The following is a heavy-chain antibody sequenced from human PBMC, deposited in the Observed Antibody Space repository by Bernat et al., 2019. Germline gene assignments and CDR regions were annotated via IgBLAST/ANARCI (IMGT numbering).Heavy chain of an antibody. Sequence: QVQLVQSGAEVKKPGSSVKVSCKASGGTFSSYTISWVRQAPGQGLEWMGRIIPILGIANYAQKFQGRVTITADKSTSTAYMELSSLRSEDTAVYYCARETYCYGSGRGWFDPWGQGTLVTVSS. CDR2: IIPILGIA. CDR3: ARETYCYGSGRGWFDP. V-gene: IGHV1-69*08. J-gene: IGHJ5*02. CDR1: GGTFSSYT. D-gene: IGHD3-10*01.